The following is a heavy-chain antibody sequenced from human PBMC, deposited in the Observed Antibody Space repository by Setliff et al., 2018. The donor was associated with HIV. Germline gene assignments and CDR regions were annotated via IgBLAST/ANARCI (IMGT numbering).Heavy chain of an antibody. CDR2: INHSGST. V-gene: IGHV4-34*01. J-gene: IGHJ4*02. CDR1: GGSFSDYY. CDR3: ARDRRGFDY. Sequence: SETLSLTCAVYGGSFSDYYWSWIRQPPGKGLEWIGEINHSGSTNYNPSLKRRVTISVDTSKNQFSLKLSSVTAADTAVYYCARDRRGFDYWGQGTLVTVSS.